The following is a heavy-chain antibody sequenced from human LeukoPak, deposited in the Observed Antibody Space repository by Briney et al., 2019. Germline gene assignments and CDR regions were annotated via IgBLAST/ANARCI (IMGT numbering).Heavy chain of an antibody. V-gene: IGHV3-33*06. Sequence: GGSLRLSCAASGFTFSSYGMHWVRQAPGKGLEWVAVIWYDGSNKYYADSVKGRFTISRDNSKNTLYLQMNSLRVEDTAFYYCAKDNRRHYTSGPNPDSLHWGQGALVTVSS. CDR1: GFTFSSYG. D-gene: IGHD6-19*01. CDR3: AKDNRRHYTSGPNPDSLH. CDR2: IWYDGSNK. J-gene: IGHJ4*02.